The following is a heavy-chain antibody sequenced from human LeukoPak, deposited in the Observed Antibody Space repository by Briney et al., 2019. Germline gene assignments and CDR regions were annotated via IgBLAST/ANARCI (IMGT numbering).Heavy chain of an antibody. D-gene: IGHD3-10*01. CDR3: APDLITMVRGVIQY. V-gene: IGHV3-30*02. J-gene: IGHJ4*02. CDR2: IRYDGSNK. CDR1: GFTFSSYG. Sequence: PGGSLRLSCAASGFTFSSYGMHWVRQAPGKGLEWVAFIRYDGSNKYYADSVKGRFTISRDNSKNTLYLQMNSLRAEDTAVYYCAPDLITMVRGVIQYWGQGTLVTVSS.